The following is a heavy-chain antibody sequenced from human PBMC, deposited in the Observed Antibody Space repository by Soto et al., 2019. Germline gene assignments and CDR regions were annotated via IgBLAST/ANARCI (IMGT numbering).Heavy chain of an antibody. CDR3: ATTRGYSGYENDKPFDY. CDR1: GGTFSSCA. Sequence: SVKVSCKASGGTFSSCAISWVRQAPGQGLEWMGGIIPSFGTANYAQKFQGRVTITADESTSTAYMELSSLRSEDTAVYYCATTRGYSGYENDKPFDYWGQGTLVTVSS. CDR2: IIPSFGTA. D-gene: IGHD5-12*01. J-gene: IGHJ4*02. V-gene: IGHV1-69*13.